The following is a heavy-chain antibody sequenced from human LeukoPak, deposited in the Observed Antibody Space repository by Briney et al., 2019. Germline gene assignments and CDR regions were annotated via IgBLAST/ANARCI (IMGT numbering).Heavy chain of an antibody. CDR3: ARGGEQLVRNFDY. CDR2: IYSSGST. CDR1: GYSISSGYD. V-gene: IGHV4-61*01. J-gene: IGHJ4*02. Sequence: SETLSLTCIVSGYSISSGYDWGWIRQPPGKGLEWIGYIYSSGSTNYNPSLKSRVTISVDTSKNQFSLKLSSVTAADTAVYYCARGGEQLVRNFDYWGQGTLVTVSS. D-gene: IGHD6-6*01.